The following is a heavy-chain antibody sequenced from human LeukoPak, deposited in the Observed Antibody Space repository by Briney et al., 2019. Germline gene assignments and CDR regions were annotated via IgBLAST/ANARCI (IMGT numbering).Heavy chain of an antibody. CDR2: ISSSGTTI. J-gene: IGHJ6*02. V-gene: IGHV3-11*04. CDR1: GFTFSDYY. CDR3: ARDYGTRGSNYGMDV. D-gene: IGHD4-17*01. Sequence: GGSLRLSCAVSGFTFSDYYMSWIRQAPGKGLEWVSYISSSGTTIYYADSVRGRFTISRDNAKNSLYLEMNSLRAEDTAVYYCARDYGTRGSNYGMDVWGQGTTVTVSS.